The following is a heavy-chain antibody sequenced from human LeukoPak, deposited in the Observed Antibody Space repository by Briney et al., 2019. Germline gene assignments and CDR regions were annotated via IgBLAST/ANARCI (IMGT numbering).Heavy chain of an antibody. V-gene: IGHV4-34*01. D-gene: IGHD6-19*01. CDR1: GGSLSGFH. J-gene: IGHJ4*02. Sequence: PSETLSLTCAVYGGSLSGFHWSWIRQSPGKGLEWIGEINHSGSTNYNPSLKSRVTMSIDTSKNQFSLKLTSVTAADTAVYYCARGQWLDNSWGQGTLVTVSP. CDR3: ARGQWLDNS. CDR2: INHSGST.